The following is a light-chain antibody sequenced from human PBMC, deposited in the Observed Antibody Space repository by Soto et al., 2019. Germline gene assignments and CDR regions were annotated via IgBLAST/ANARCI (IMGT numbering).Light chain of an antibody. Sequence: QLTQSPSSLSASVGDRVTITCRASQDITNDLIWFQQRPGKAPTRLIHGASILQSGVPLRFSGSGFGTEFTLTISSLQPEDFATYYCLHYNTYPYTFGQGTKLEIK. CDR1: QDITND. CDR2: GAS. CDR3: LHYNTYPYT. J-gene: IGKJ2*01. V-gene: IGKV1-17*01.